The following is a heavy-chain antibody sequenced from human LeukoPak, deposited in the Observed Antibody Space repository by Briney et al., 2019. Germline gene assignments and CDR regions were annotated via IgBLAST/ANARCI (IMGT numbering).Heavy chain of an antibody. V-gene: IGHV3-23*01. CDR3: AKAPVTTCSGAYCYPFDY. Sequence: GGSLRLSCAASGFTLSSYAMSWVRQGPGKGLEWVSAISVSGNTYHADSVKGRFTISRDSPKNTLYLQMNSLRAGDAAVYYCAKAPVTTCSGAYCYPFDYWSQGTLVTVSS. CDR1: GFTLSSYA. D-gene: IGHD2-15*01. J-gene: IGHJ4*02. CDR2: ISVSGNT.